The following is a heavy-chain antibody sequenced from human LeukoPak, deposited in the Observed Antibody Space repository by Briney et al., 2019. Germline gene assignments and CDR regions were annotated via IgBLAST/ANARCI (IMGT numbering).Heavy chain of an antibody. J-gene: IGHJ4*02. Sequence: PSETLSLTCTVSGGSISSNYWSWIRKPPGKGLEWIGYIYYSGSTNYNPSLKSRVIISVDTSKNQFSLKLSSVTAADTAVYYCASYSSSWTGVGYWGQGTLVTVSS. CDR2: IYYSGST. CDR1: GGSISSNY. D-gene: IGHD6-13*01. V-gene: IGHV4-59*01. CDR3: ASYSSSWTGVGY.